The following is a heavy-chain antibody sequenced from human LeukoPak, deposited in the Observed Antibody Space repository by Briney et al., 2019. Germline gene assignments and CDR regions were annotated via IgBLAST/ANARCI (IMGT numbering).Heavy chain of an antibody. CDR2: ISISDSTI. CDR3: AREDSYGSEGFDF. J-gene: IGHJ4*02. Sequence: GGSLRLSCAASGFIFSSYEMNWVRQAPGKGLEWVSYISISDSTIYYADSVKGRFTVSRDNAKNSLYLQMSSLRAEDTAVYYCAREDSYGSEGFDFWGQGTLVTVSS. CDR1: GFIFSSYE. V-gene: IGHV3-48*03. D-gene: IGHD5-18*01.